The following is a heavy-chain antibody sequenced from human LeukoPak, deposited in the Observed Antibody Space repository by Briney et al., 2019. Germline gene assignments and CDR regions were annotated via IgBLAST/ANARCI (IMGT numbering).Heavy chain of an antibody. J-gene: IGHJ5*02. V-gene: IGHV3-74*01. CDR1: GFTFTTYW. CDR2: INSDGSIT. D-gene: IGHD1-26*01. CDR3: ARDRGSTNWFDP. Sequence: GGSLRLSCAASGFTFTTYWMHWVRQAPGKGLVWVSHINSDGSITNYAGSVKGRFTISRDNARNTLFLQMNSLRVEDTAVYYCARDRGSTNWFDPWGQGTLVTVSS.